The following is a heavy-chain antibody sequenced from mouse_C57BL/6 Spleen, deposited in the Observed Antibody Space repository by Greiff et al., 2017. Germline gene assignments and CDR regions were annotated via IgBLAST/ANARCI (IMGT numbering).Heavy chain of an antibody. CDR3: ARRGEYGKGGDFDY. Sequence: VQLQQSGPELVKPGASVKISCKASGYSFTDYNMNWVKQSNGKSLELIGVINPNYGTTSSNQKFKGKATLTVDQSSSTAYMQLNSLTSDDSAVYYWARRGEYGKGGDFDYWGQGTTLTVSS. D-gene: IGHD2-1*01. J-gene: IGHJ2*01. V-gene: IGHV1-39*01. CDR1: GYSFTDYN. CDR2: INPNYGTT.